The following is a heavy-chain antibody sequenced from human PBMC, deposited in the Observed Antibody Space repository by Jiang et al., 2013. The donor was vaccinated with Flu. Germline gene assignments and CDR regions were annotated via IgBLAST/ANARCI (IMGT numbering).Heavy chain of an antibody. CDR2: INVSGDST. Sequence: SGAEVKKPGASVRVSCKASGDTFTSYHVHWVRQAPGQGLEWMGVINVSGDSTTYAPKLQGRLTMTRDTSTGTVYMEMSSLTSDDTAVYYCARLAATGVVDYWGQGTLVTVSS. V-gene: IGHV1-46*04. D-gene: IGHD6-13*01. CDR3: ARLAATGVVDY. J-gene: IGHJ4*02. CDR1: GDTFTSYH.